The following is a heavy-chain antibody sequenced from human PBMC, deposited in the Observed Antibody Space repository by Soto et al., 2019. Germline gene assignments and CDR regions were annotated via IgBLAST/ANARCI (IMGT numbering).Heavy chain of an antibody. J-gene: IGHJ6*02. CDR1: GGTFSSYA. D-gene: IGHD3-22*01. V-gene: IGHV1-69*12. CDR2: IIPIFGTA. CDR3: ARGDNPYYYDSSGYYSYGMDV. Sequence: QVQLVQSGAEVKKPGSSVKVSCKASGGTFSSYAISWVRQAPGQGLEWMGGIIPIFGTANYAQKFQGRVTITAEETTGTAYKGLGSLRSEDTAVSYCARGDNPYYYDSSGYYSYGMDVWGQGTTVTVSS.